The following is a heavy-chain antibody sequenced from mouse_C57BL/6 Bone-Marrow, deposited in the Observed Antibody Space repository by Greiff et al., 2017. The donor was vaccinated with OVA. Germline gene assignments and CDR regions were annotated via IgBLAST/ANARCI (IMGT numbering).Heavy chain of an antibody. J-gene: IGHJ2*01. CDR3: ARERGYYYGSSYFDY. D-gene: IGHD1-1*01. V-gene: IGHV1-20*01. CDR1: GYSFTGYF. CDR2: INPYNGDT. Sequence: EVKLVESGPELVKPGDSVKISCKASGYSFTGYFMNWVMQSHGKSLEWIGRINPYNGDTFYNQKFKGKATLTVDKSSSTAHMELRSLTSEDSAVYYCARERGYYYGSSYFDYWGQGTTLTVSS.